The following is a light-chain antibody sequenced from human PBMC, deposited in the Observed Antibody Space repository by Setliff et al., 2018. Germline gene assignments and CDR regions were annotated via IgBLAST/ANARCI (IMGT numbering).Light chain of an antibody. Sequence: QSALTQPRSVSGSPGQSVTISCTGSSSDVGAYNYVSWYQQHPGKAPKLMIYDVTKRPSGVPDRFSGSKSANTASLTISGLQAEDEADYYCSSYAGNFLFVFGIGTNGTVL. J-gene: IGLJ1*01. V-gene: IGLV2-11*01. CDR3: SSYAGNFLFV. CDR1: SSDVGAYNY. CDR2: DVT.